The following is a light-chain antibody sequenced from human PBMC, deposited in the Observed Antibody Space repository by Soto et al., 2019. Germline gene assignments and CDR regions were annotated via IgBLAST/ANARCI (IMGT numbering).Light chain of an antibody. Sequence: EIVLTQSPGTLSLSPGERATLTCRASQSVSSSYVAWYQQKPGQAPRLLIYGASSRATGIPDRFSGSGSGTDFTLTISRLEPVDFAVYYCQQYDASLYTFGQGTKLEIK. CDR3: QQYDASLYT. J-gene: IGKJ2*01. CDR1: QSVSSSY. CDR2: GAS. V-gene: IGKV3-20*01.